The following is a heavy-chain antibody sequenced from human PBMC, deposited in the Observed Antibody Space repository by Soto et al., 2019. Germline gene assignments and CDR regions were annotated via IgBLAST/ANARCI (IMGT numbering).Heavy chain of an antibody. V-gene: IGHV1-46*01. CDR1: GYTFTSYY. J-gene: IGHJ6*03. Sequence: ASVKVSCKASGYTFTSYYMHWVRQAPGQGLEWMGIINPSGGSTSYAQKFQGRVTMTRDTSTSTVYMELSSLRSEDTAVYYCAFTAMVSRSSYYMDVWGKGTTVTVSS. D-gene: IGHD5-18*01. CDR3: AFTAMVSRSSYYMDV. CDR2: INPSGGST.